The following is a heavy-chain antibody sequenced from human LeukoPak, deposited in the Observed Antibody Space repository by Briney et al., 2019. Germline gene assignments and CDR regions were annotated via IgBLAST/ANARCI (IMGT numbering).Heavy chain of an antibody. CDR3: ARSQQLVPCALDY. J-gene: IGHJ4*02. Sequence: KFSQTLSLTCTVSGGSISSGGYYWSWIRQHPGKGLEWIGYIYYSGSTYYNPSLKSRVTISVDTSKNQFSLKLSSVTAADTAVYYCARSQQLVPCALDYWGQGTLVTVSS. D-gene: IGHD6-13*01. CDR2: IYYSGST. CDR1: GGSISSGGYY. V-gene: IGHV4-31*03.